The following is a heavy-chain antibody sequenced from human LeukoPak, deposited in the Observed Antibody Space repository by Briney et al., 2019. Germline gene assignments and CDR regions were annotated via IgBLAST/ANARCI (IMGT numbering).Heavy chain of an antibody. CDR2: ISGSGGST. Sequence: PGGSLRLSCAASGFTFSSYAMSWVRQAPGKGLEWVSAISGSGGSTYYADSVKGRFTISRDNSKNTLYLQMNSLRAEDTAVYYCARDRTGAYYYDSSGYSGDFDYWGQGTLVTVSS. D-gene: IGHD3-22*01. CDR3: ARDRTGAYYYDSSGYSGDFDY. V-gene: IGHV3-23*01. J-gene: IGHJ4*02. CDR1: GFTFSSYA.